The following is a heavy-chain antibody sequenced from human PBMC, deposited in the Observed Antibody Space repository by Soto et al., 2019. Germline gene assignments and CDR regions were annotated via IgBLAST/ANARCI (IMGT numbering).Heavy chain of an antibody. CDR2: IYDSGST. CDR3: AGGSSSYYDYGMDV. V-gene: IGHV4-30-2*01. D-gene: IGHD6-6*01. Sequence: LSLTCAVSGDSISRGGYSWTWFRQPPGKALEWIGNIYDSGSTSYNPSLKSRVTISVDRSKNQFSLKLMSVTAADTAVYFCAGGSSSYYDYGMDVWGQGTTVTVS. CDR1: GDSISRGGYS. J-gene: IGHJ6*02.